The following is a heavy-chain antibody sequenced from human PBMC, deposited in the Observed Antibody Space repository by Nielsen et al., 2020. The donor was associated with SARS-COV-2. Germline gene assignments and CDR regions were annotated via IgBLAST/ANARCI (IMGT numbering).Heavy chain of an antibody. CDR3: AREFGAGAFGF. CDR2: ISGGGITI. V-gene: IGHV3-48*04. D-gene: IGHD3-16*01. CDR1: GFIFRSYI. Sequence: GGSLRLSCAASGFIFRSYILGWVRQAPGKGLEWVASISGGGITIFYADSVKGRFTISRDNAKNSLFLQMNSLRAEDTATYYCAREFGAGAFGFWGQGTQVTVSS. J-gene: IGHJ4*02.